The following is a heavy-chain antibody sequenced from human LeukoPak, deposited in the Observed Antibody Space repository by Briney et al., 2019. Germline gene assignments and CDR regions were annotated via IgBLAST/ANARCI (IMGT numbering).Heavy chain of an antibody. Sequence: SETLSLTCAVYGGSFSGYYWNWIRQPPGKGLEWIGEVNRRSGISYNPSLKSRVSISVDTSKNQFPLKLTSVTAADTAVYFCASGGGGPRLQNWGQGSLVTVSS. V-gene: IGHV4-34*01. CDR1: GGSFSGYY. CDR3: ASGGGGPRLQN. J-gene: IGHJ4*01. CDR2: VNRRSGI. D-gene: IGHD6-6*01.